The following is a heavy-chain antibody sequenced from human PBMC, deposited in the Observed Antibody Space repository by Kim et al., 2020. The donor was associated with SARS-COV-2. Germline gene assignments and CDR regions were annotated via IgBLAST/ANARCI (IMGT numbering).Heavy chain of an antibody. V-gene: IGHV4-39*01. J-gene: IGHJ4*02. CDR3: ARLQVDYFDY. Sequence: STSDNPTLKSRVTISVATSKNPFSQKLSSVTAADTAVYYCARLQVDYFDYWGQGTLVTVSS. CDR2: ST.